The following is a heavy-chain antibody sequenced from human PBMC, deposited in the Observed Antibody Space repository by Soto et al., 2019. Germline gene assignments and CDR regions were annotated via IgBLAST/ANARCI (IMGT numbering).Heavy chain of an antibody. V-gene: IGHV3-23*01. Sequence: GGSLRLSCAASGFSFGSYALSWVRQAPGKGLEWVSTISGSDGKTFYADSVKGRFSISRDTSQNTLYLQMNSLRADDTATYYCARWSYLDYWGQGTRVTAPQ. D-gene: IGHD3-3*01. CDR3: ARWSYLDY. J-gene: IGHJ4*02. CDR2: ISGSDGKT. CDR1: GFSFGSYA.